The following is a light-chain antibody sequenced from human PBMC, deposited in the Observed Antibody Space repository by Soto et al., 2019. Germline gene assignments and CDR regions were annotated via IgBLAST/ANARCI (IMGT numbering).Light chain of an antibody. CDR1: QGISSY. CDR3: KQYYSYPPWT. J-gene: IGKJ1*01. V-gene: IGKV1-8*01. CDR2: AAS. Sequence: AIRMTQSPSSLSASTGDRVTITCRASQGISSYLAWYQQKPGKAPKLLIYAASTLQSGVPSRFSGSGSGTDFTLTISCLQSEDFATYYCKQYYSYPPWTLGQGTKVDIK.